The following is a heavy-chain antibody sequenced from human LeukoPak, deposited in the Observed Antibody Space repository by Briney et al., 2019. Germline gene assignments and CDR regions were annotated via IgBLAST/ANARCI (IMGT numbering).Heavy chain of an antibody. CDR1: GYTFTGYY. D-gene: IGHD4-17*01. CDR3: ARGDYGDYVLDY. J-gene: IGHJ4*02. V-gene: IGHV1-2*02. CDR2: INPNSGGT. Sequence: ASVKVSCKASGYTFTGYYMHWVRQAPGQGLELMGWINPNSGGTNYAQKFQGRVTMTRDTSISTAYMELSGLRSDDTAVYYCARGDYGDYVLDYWGQGTLVTVSS.